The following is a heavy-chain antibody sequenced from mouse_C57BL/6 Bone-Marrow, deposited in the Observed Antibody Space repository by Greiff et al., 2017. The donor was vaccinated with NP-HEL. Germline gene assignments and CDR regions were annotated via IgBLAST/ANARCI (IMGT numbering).Heavy chain of an antibody. CDR2: ISNGGSYT. CDR3: ARHGGYDPDY. Sequence: EVHLVESGGDLVKPGGSLKLSCAASGFTFSSYGMSWVRQTPDKRLEWVATISNGGSYTYYPDSVKGRFTISRDNAKNTLYLQMSRLKSEDTAVYYCARHGGYDPDYWGQGTTLTVSS. CDR1: GFTFSSYG. J-gene: IGHJ2*01. V-gene: IGHV5-6*01. D-gene: IGHD2-2*01.